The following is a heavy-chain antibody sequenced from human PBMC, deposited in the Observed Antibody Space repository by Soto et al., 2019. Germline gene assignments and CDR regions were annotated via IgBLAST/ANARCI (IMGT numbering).Heavy chain of an antibody. V-gene: IGHV1-2*02. Sequence: ASVKVSCKASGYTFTGYYMHWVRQAPGQGLEWMGWINPNSGGTNYAQKFQGRVTMTRDTSISTAYMELSRLRSDDTAVYYCARVSGYCSSTSCYSDYYYYGMDVWRQGTTVTVSS. J-gene: IGHJ6*02. CDR2: INPNSGGT. D-gene: IGHD2-2*02. CDR3: ARVSGYCSSTSCYSDYYYYGMDV. CDR1: GYTFTGYY.